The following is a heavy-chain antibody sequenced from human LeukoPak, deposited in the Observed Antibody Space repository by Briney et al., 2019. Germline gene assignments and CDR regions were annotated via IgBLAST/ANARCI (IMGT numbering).Heavy chain of an antibody. V-gene: IGHV3-23*01. J-gene: IGHJ4*02. Sequence: PGGSLRLSCAASGFTFSSYAMSWVRQAPRKGLEWVSVISGGGGSTYYADSVKGRFTISGDNSKSTLYLQMNSLRAEDTAIYYCAKARFGVLTRWDYWGQGTLVTVSS. CDR3: AKARFGVLTRWDY. CDR1: GFTFSSYA. CDR2: ISGGGGST. D-gene: IGHD3-3*01.